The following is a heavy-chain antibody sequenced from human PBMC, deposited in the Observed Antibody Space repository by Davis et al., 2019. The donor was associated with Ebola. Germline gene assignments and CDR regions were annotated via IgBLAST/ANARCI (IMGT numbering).Heavy chain of an antibody. CDR3: ARGGGYPKFYFDY. Sequence: GGSLRLSCAASGFTFSSYWMSWVRQAPGKGLEWVSYISSSSTTIYYADSVKGRFTISRDNAKNSLYLQMNSLRDEDTAVYYCARGGGYPKFYFDYWGQGTLVTVSS. D-gene: IGHD5-18*01. V-gene: IGHV3-48*02. CDR2: ISSSSTTI. CDR1: GFTFSSYW. J-gene: IGHJ4*02.